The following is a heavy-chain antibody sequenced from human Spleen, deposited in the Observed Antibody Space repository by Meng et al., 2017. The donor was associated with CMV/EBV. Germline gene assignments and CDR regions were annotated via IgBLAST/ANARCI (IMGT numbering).Heavy chain of an antibody. D-gene: IGHD6-13*01. J-gene: IGHJ6*02. V-gene: IGHV1-2*02. Sequence: ASVKVSCKASGYTFTGYYIHWVRQAPGQGLEWMGWINPDNGDTNYAQKFQGRASMTRDTSISTAYMELRRVKSDDTAVYYCARDGLALTQQLVPYGMDVWGQGTTVTVSS. CDR3: ARDGLALTQQLVPYGMDV. CDR2: INPDNGDT. CDR1: GYTFTGYY.